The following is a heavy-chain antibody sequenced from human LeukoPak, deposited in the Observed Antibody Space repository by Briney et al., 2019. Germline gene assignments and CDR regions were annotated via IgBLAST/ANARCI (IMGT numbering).Heavy chain of an antibody. V-gene: IGHV3-23*01. CDR1: GFTFNNYA. CDR2: ISGSGGST. CDR3: AKATNSGTSRGSFDY. D-gene: IGHD1-26*01. J-gene: IGHJ4*02. Sequence: GGSLRLSCAASGFTFNNYAMSWVRQALGKGLEWVSAISGSGGSTYYADSVKGRFTISRDNSKNTLYLQMYSLGAEDTAVYYCAKATNSGTSRGSFDYWGQGTLVTVSS.